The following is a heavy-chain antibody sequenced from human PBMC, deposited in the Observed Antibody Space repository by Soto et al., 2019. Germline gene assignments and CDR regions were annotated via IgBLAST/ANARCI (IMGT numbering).Heavy chain of an antibody. CDR1: GGSISSGGYS. D-gene: IGHD3-22*01. CDR2: IYHSGST. CDR3: ARGYYDSSGYPPHWYFDL. J-gene: IGHJ2*01. V-gene: IGHV4-30-2*01. Sequence: QLQLQESGSGLVKPSQTLSLTCAVSGGSISSGGYSWSWIRQPPWKGLEWIGYIYHSGSTYYNPSLKSRVTISVDRSKNQFSLKLSSVTAADTAVYYCARGYYDSSGYPPHWYFDLWGRGTLVTVSS.